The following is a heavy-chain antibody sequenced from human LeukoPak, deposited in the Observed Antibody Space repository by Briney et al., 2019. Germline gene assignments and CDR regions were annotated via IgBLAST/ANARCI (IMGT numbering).Heavy chain of an antibody. CDR3: ARVYDFWSNYYRYYFDL. Sequence: GGSLRLSCVASGFTISNYNMNWVRQAPGKGLEWVASINVDSTYMYYADSRKGRFTISRDNAQNSLSLQMNSLTAEDTAVYYCARVYDFWSNYYRYYFDLWGRGTLVTVSS. CDR1: GFTISNYN. J-gene: IGHJ2*01. CDR2: INVDSTYM. V-gene: IGHV3-21*06. D-gene: IGHD3-3*01.